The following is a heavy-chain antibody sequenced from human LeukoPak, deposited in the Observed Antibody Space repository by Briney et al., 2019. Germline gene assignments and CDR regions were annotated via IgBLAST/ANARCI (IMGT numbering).Heavy chain of an antibody. D-gene: IGHD2/OR15-2a*01. CDR1: GFTFDDYG. V-gene: IGHV3-20*04. J-gene: IGHJ5*02. CDR2: VNWNGGGT. CDR3: ASEIVPQHMLDPGEVPWFDP. Sequence: PGGSLRLSCAASGFTFDDYGMSWVRQAPGKGLEWVSAVNWNGGGTGYADSVKGRFTISRDNAKNSLYLQMNSLRAEDTAVYYCASEIVPQHMLDPGEVPWFDPWGQGTLVTVSS.